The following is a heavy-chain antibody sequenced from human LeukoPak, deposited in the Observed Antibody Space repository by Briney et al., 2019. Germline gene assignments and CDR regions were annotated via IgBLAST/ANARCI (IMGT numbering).Heavy chain of an antibody. D-gene: IGHD5/OR15-5a*01. Sequence: GGSLRLSCAASGFTFSSYSMNWVRQAPGKGLEWVSSISSSSSYIYYAGSVKGRFTISRDNAKNSLYLQMNSLRAEDTAVYYCARDDLEIVSACVYWGQGTLVTVSS. J-gene: IGHJ4*02. V-gene: IGHV3-21*01. CDR1: GFTFSSYS. CDR2: ISSSSSYI. CDR3: ARDDLEIVSACVY.